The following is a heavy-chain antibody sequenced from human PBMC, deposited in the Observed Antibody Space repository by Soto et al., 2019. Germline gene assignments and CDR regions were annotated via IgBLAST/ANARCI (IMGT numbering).Heavy chain of an antibody. CDR2: ISAYNGNT. D-gene: IGHD6-19*01. V-gene: IGHV1-18*01. J-gene: IGHJ6*03. CDR1: GYSFTNYG. CDR3: ARDRGVAPPVAGNTHYYYYMDV. Sequence: QDQLVQSGVEVKKPGASVKVSCKASGYSFTNYGITWVRQAPGQGFEWMGLISAYNGNTKYAQKLQGRVTMTTDASTSTAYLELRSLTADDTAVYYCARDRGVAPPVAGNTHYYYYMDVWGKGTTVTVSS.